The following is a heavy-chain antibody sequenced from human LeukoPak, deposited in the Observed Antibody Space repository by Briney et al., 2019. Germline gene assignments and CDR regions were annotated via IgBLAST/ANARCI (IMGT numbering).Heavy chain of an antibody. D-gene: IGHD6-13*01. CDR1: GYSISSGYY. V-gene: IGHV4-38-2*02. J-gene: IGHJ6*03. CDR2: IYHSGST. Sequence: SETLSLTCTVSGYSISSGYYWGWIRQPLGKGLEWIGSIYHSGSTYYNPSLKSRVTMSVDTSKNQFSLKLSSVTAADTAVYYCARDGGIAAHPVDYYYYYMDVWGKGTTVTVSS. CDR3: ARDGGIAAHPVDYYYYYMDV.